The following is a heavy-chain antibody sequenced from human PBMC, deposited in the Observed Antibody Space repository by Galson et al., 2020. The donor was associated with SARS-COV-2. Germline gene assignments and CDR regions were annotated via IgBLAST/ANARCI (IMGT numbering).Heavy chain of an antibody. D-gene: IGHD1-26*01. CDR2: ISYDGSNK. Sequence: GEYLKISCAASGFTFSSYAMHWVRQAPGKGLEWVAVISYDGSNKYYADSVKGRFTISRDNSKNTLYLQMNSLRAEDTAVYYCARTYSGSYYGRFDYWGQGTLVTVSS. CDR3: ARTYSGSYYGRFDY. J-gene: IGHJ4*02. CDR1: GFTFSSYA. V-gene: IGHV3-30*04.